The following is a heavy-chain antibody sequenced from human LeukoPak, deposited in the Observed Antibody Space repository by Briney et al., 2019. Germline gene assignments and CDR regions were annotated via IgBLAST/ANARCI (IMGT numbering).Heavy chain of an antibody. V-gene: IGHV3-23*01. D-gene: IGHD1-26*01. CDR2: ISVSGGST. CDR1: GFTFSSYA. Sequence: GGSLRLSCAASGFTFSSYAMSWFRQAPGKGLEWVSAISVSGGSTYYADSVKGRFTISRDNSKNTLYLQMNSLRAEDAAVYYCAKDIARGGRTRYFDYWGQGTLVTVSS. J-gene: IGHJ4*02. CDR3: AKDIARGGRTRYFDY.